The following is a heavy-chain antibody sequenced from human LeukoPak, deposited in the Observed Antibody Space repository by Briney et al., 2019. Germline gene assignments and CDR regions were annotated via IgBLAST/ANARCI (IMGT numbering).Heavy chain of an antibody. J-gene: IGHJ6*03. Sequence: ASVKVSCKASGYTFTSYAMHWVRQAPGQRLEWMGWINAGNGNTKYSQEFQGRVTITRDTSASTAYMELSSLRSEDMAVYYCARGHLITIFGVEYYYYMDVWGKGTTVTVSS. CDR2: INAGNGNT. CDR1: GYTFTSYA. CDR3: ARGHLITIFGVEYYYYMDV. V-gene: IGHV1-3*03. D-gene: IGHD3-3*01.